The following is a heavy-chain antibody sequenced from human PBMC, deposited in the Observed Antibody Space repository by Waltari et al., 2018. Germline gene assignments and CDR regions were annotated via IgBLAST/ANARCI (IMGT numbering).Heavy chain of an antibody. CDR1: GGSFSGYY. D-gene: IGHD6-6*01. J-gene: IGHJ3*02. CDR2: INHSGST. V-gene: IGHV4-34*01. CDR3: ARMERIAARRGRGAFDI. Sequence: QVQLQQWGAGLLKPSETLSLTCAVYGGSFSGYYWSWIRQPPGKGLEWTGEINHSGSTNSHPSLKRRVTISVATSKNQFSLKLSSVTAADTSGYYCARMERIAARRGRGAFDIWGQGTMVTVSS.